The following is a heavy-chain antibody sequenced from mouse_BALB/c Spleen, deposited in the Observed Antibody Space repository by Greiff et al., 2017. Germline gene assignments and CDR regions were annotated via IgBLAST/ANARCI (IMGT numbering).Heavy chain of an antibody. CDR1: GYAFTNYL. V-gene: IGHV1-54*03. CDR3: AREGMITTPY. CDR2: INPGSGGT. D-gene: IGHD2-4*01. Sequence: QVQLKQSGAELVRPGTSVKVSCKASGYAFTNYLIEWVKQRPGQGLEWIGVINPGSGGTNYNEKFKGKATLTADKSSSTAYMQLSSLTSDDSAVYFCAREGMITTPYWGQGTLVTVSA. J-gene: IGHJ3*01.